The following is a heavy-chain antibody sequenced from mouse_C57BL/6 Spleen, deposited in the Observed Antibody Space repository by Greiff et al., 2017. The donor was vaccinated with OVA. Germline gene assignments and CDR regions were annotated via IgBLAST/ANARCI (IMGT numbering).Heavy chain of an antibody. CDR3: ARVYCGMYFDY. D-gene: IGHD1-1*01. CDR1: GFTFTGYY. J-gene: IGHJ2*01. CDR2: IRNKTNGYTT. Sequence: EVMLVESGGGLVQPGGSLSLSCAASGFTFTGYYMSWVRQPPGKALEWLGFIRNKTNGYTTEYSASVKGRFTISRDNSQIILYLQMNALRAEDSATYYCARVYCGMYFDYWGQGTTLTVSS. V-gene: IGHV7-3*01.